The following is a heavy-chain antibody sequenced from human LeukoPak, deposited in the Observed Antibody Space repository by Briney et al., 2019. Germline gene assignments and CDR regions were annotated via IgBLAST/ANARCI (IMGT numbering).Heavy chain of an antibody. Sequence: RGESLKISCKGSGYSFTSYWIAWVRQVPGKGLEWMGIIYPGDSDTRYSPSFQGQVTISADKSISTAYLQWSSLKASDTALYFCARLSITNSLHLYYFDFWGQGTLVTVSS. CDR3: ARLSITNSLHLYYFDF. CDR1: GYSFTSYW. V-gene: IGHV5-51*01. J-gene: IGHJ4*02. D-gene: IGHD1-20*01. CDR2: IYPGDSDT.